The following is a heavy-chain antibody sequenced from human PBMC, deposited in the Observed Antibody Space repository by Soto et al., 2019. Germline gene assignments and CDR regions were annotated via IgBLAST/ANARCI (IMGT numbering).Heavy chain of an antibody. CDR2: IFSNDEK. CDR3: ARILFGRSVAGGYFYMDV. Sequence: HVTLKESGPVLVKPTETLTLTCTVSGFSLSNGKVGVSWIRQHPGKALEWLAHIFSNDEKSYRTYLKSRLTSSEDTSKSQVVLTMTNVDPVDTATYYCARILFGRSVAGGYFYMDVWGKGTTVTVSS. V-gene: IGHV2-26*01. CDR1: GFSLSNGKVG. D-gene: IGHD6-19*01. J-gene: IGHJ6*03.